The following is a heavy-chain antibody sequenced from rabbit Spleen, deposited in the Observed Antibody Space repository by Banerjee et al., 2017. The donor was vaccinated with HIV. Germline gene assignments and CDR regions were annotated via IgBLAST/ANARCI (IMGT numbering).Heavy chain of an antibody. Sequence: QSLEESGGGLVKPGASLTLTCTASGVSFSMSSYMCWVRQAPGKGLEWIACIDSGSSGFTYFASWAKGRFTISKTSSTTVTLQMTSLTAADSATYFCARGTYEIIRSYFTLWGPGTLVTVS. CDR3: ARGTYEIIRSYFTL. D-gene: IGHD6-1*01. J-gene: IGHJ4*01. V-gene: IGHV1S40*01. CDR1: GVSFSMSSY. CDR2: IDSGSSGFT.